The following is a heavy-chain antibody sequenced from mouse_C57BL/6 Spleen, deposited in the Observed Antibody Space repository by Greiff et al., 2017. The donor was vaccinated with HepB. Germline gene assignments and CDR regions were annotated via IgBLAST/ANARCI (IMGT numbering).Heavy chain of an antibody. CDR1: GYTFTSYW. J-gene: IGHJ2*01. CDR2: IDPSDSYT. Sequence: QVQLQQPGAELVRPGTSVKLSCKASGYTFTSYWMHWVKQRPGQGLEWIGVIDPSDSYTNYNQKFKGKATLTVDTSSSTAYMQLSSLTSEDSAVYYCARGHYYGSSYDFDYWGKGTTLTVSS. V-gene: IGHV1-59*01. D-gene: IGHD1-1*01. CDR3: ARGHYYGSSYDFDY.